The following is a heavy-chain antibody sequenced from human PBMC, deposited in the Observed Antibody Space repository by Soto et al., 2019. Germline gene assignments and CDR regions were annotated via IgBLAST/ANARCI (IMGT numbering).Heavy chain of an antibody. J-gene: IGHJ4*02. CDR1: GGTFSSYA. V-gene: IGHV1-69*05. D-gene: IGHD4-17*01. Sequence: QVQLVQSGAEVKKPGSSVKVSCKASGGTFSSYAISWVRQAPGQGLEWMGGIIPIFGTANYAQKFQGRVTITXXEXTXXAYMELSSLRSEDTAVYYCARGLTTVVKAQGCFDYWGQGTLVTVSS. CDR2: IIPIFGTA. CDR3: ARGLTTVVKAQGCFDY.